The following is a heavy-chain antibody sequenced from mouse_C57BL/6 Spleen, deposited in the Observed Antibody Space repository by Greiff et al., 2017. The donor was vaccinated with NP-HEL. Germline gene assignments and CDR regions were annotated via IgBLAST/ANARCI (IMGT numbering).Heavy chain of an antibody. J-gene: IGHJ2*01. CDR3: AISSYYYGSFDY. V-gene: IGHV3-1*01. CDR1: GYSITSGYD. D-gene: IGHD1-1*01. Sequence: EVKLVESGPGMVKPSQSLSLTCTVTGYSITSGYDWHWIRHFPGNKLEWMGYISYSGSTNYNPSLKSRISITHDTSKNHFFLKLNSVTTEDTATYYCAISSYYYGSFDYWGQGTTLTVSS. CDR2: ISYSGST.